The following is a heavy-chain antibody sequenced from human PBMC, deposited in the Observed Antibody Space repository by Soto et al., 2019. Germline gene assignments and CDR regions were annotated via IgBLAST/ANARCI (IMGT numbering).Heavy chain of an antibody. V-gene: IGHV4-30-4*01. CDR3: ASGVVAATGSFDY. CDR1: GGSISSGDYY. D-gene: IGHD2-15*01. CDR2: IYYSGST. J-gene: IGHJ4*02. Sequence: TLSLTCTVSGGSISSGDYYWSWIRQPPGKGLEWIGYIYYSGSTYYNPSLKSRVTISVDTSKNQFSLKLSSVTAADTAVYYCASGVVAATGSFDYWGQGTLVTVSS.